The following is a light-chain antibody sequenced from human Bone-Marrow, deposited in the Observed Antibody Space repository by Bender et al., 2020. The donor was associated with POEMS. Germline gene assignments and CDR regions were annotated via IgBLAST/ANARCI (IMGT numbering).Light chain of an antibody. Sequence: QSALTRPASVSGSPGQSITISCTGTSSDVGSYNLVSWYHQHPGKAPKLMIYEVTKRPSGVPDRFSGSKSGNTASLTVSGLQAEDEGDYYCQSYDNSLGGWVFGGGTKLTVL. CDR3: QSYDNSLGGWV. CDR1: SSDVGSYNL. J-gene: IGLJ3*02. CDR2: EVT. V-gene: IGLV2-14*02.